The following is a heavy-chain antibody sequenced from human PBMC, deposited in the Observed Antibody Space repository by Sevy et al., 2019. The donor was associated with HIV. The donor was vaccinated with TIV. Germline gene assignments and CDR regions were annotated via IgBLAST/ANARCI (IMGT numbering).Heavy chain of an antibody. V-gene: IGHV1-3*01. D-gene: IGHD2-15*01. J-gene: IGHJ3*02. CDR3: ARDLDIVVVVAAVNDAFDI. CDR2: INAGNGNT. CDR1: GYTFTSYA. Sequence: ASGKVACKASGYTFTSYAMLWVRQAPGQRLEWMGWINAGNGNTKYYQKFQGRVTITRETSASTAYMELSSLRSEDTAVYYCARDLDIVVVVAAVNDAFDIWGQGTMVTVSS.